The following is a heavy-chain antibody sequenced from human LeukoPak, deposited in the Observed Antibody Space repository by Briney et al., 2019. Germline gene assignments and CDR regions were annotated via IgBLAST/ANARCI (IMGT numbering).Heavy chain of an antibody. J-gene: IGHJ4*02. CDR3: ARVMNYGVYFDY. CDR2: INHSGST. D-gene: IGHD4-17*01. V-gene: IGHV4-34*01. CDR1: GGSFSGYY. Sequence: SETLSLTCAVYGGSFSGYYWSWIRQPPGKGLEWIGEINHSGSTNYNPSLKSRVTISVDTSKNQFSLKLTSVAAADTAVYYCARVMNYGVYFDYWGQGTLVTVSS.